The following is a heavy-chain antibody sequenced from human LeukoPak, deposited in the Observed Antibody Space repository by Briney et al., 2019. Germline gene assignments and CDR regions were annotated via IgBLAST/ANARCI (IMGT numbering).Heavy chain of an antibody. J-gene: IGHJ4*02. CDR1: GFTFTSYG. D-gene: IGHD6-13*01. Sequence: ASVKVSCKASGFTFTSYGITWVRQAPGQGPEWMGWINANNGNTNYAQNLQGRVTMTRDTSTTTAYMELRSLRSDDTAVYYCARGPIAAAGDYWGQGTLVTVSS. CDR3: ARGPIAAAGDY. CDR2: INANNGNT. V-gene: IGHV1-18*01.